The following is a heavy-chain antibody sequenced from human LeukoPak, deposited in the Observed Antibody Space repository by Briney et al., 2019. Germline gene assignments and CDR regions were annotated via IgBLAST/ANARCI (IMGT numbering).Heavy chain of an antibody. J-gene: IGHJ4*02. CDR3: ARGVCSGGGCYGLFNY. Sequence: SETLSLTCAVNGGSVSGYNWSWIRQPPGKGVEWIGEINHSGSTNYNPSLKSRVTISVDTSKNQFSLKLSSVTAADTAVYYCARGVCSGGGCYGLFNYWGQGTLVTVSS. D-gene: IGHD2-15*01. V-gene: IGHV4-34*01. CDR1: GGSVSGYN. CDR2: INHSGST.